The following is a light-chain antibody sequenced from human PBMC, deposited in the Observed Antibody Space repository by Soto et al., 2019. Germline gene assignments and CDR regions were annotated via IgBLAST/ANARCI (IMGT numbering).Light chain of an antibody. J-gene: IGKJ1*01. CDR3: QQYNNWPRT. V-gene: IGKV3-11*01. CDR1: QSVRDRY. CDR2: DAS. Sequence: EIVLTQSPGTLSLSPGERATLSCRASQSVRDRYLAWYQQKPGQAPRLLIYDASNRATGIPARFSGSGSGTEFTLTVSSLQSEDFAVYYCQQYNNWPRTFGQGTKVDI.